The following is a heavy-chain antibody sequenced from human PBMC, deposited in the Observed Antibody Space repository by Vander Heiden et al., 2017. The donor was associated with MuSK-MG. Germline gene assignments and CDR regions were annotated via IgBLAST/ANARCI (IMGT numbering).Heavy chain of an antibody. J-gene: IGHJ6*03. D-gene: IGHD2-2*01. CDR1: GGTFSSYA. Sequence: QVQLVQSGAEVKKPGSSVKVSCKASGGTFSSYAISGVRQAPGQGLEWMGGIIPIFGTANYAQKFQGRVTITADESTSTAYMELSSLRSEDTAVYYCARAEYCSSTSCYDYYYYMDVWGKGTTVTVSS. CDR2: IIPIFGTA. V-gene: IGHV1-69*01. CDR3: ARAEYCSSTSCYDYYYYMDV.